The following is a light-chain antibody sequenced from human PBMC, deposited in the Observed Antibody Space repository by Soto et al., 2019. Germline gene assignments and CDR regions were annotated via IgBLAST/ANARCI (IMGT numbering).Light chain of an antibody. CDR3: HQSAGSGSWT. Sequence: DIQMTQSPSSLSASVGDRVTITCRASQTIRYSLNWYQQKPGKPPKVLIYDASTLQSAVPPRLRGSGSGTDFALTISSRQHEDFSPYYCHQSAGSGSWTFGQGTRVE. J-gene: IGKJ1*01. CDR1: QTIRYS. V-gene: IGKV1-39*01. CDR2: DAS.